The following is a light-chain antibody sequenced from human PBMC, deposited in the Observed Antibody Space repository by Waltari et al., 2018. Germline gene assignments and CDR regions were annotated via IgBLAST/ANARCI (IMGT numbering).Light chain of an antibody. J-gene: IGKJ4*01. CDR1: QGVGSS. V-gene: IGKV3-15*01. CDR2: GAS. Sequence: EIVMTQSPAILSVSPGEGATLSCRASQGVGSSLAGYQQKPGQAPRLLIFGASTRATGIRARFSGSGSGTEFTLCITSLQSEDSALYFCQHYNKLPLTFGGGTKVEIK. CDR3: QHYNKLPLT.